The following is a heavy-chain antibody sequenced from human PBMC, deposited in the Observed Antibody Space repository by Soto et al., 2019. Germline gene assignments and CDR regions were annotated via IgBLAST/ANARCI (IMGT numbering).Heavy chain of an antibody. Sequence: SVKVSCKASGGTFSSYAISWVRQAPGQGLEWMGGIIPIFGTANYAQKFQGRVTITADESTSTAYMELSSLRSEDTAVYYCARGGKGYSSGWRPYHYYYYYGMDVWG. CDR3: ARGGKGYSSGWRPYHYYYYYGMDV. CDR1: GGTFSSYA. J-gene: IGHJ6*02. CDR2: IIPIFGTA. V-gene: IGHV1-69*13. D-gene: IGHD6-19*01.